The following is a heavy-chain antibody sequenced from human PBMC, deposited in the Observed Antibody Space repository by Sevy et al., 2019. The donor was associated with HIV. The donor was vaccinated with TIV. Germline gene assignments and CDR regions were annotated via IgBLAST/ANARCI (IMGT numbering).Heavy chain of an antibody. D-gene: IGHD1-26*01. CDR2: IYYNGHI. Sequence: SQTLSLTCTVSGGSITSLYWNWIRQPPGKGLEWIANIYYNGHINYNPSLKSRVTLSLDTSKNQFSLRLSSVTAADTAMYYCAGENTWGRGYSRGQGTLVTVSS. CDR1: GGSITSLY. V-gene: IGHV4-59*08. J-gene: IGHJ5*01. CDR3: AGENTWGRGYS.